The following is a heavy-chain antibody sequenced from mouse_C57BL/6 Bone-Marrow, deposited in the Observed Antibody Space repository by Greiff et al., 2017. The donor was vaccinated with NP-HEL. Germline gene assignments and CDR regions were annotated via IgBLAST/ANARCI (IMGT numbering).Heavy chain of an antibody. Sequence: EVHLVESGGGLVKPGGSLKLSCAASGFTFSDYGMHWVRQAPEKGLEWVAYISSGSSTIYYADTVKGRFTISRDNAKNTLFLQMTSLRSEDTAMYYCAIYYGKSPPYWYFDVWGTGTTVTVSS. CDR1: GFTFSDYG. CDR2: ISSGSSTI. D-gene: IGHD2-1*01. J-gene: IGHJ1*03. CDR3: AIYYGKSPPYWYFDV. V-gene: IGHV5-17*01.